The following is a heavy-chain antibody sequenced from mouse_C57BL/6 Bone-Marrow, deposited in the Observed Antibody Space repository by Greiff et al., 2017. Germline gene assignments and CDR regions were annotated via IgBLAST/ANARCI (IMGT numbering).Heavy chain of an antibody. D-gene: IGHD2-4*01. V-gene: IGHV1-82*01. CDR2: IYPGDGDT. Sequence: VKLQQSGPELVKPGASVKISCKASGYAFSSSWMNWVKQRPGKGLEWIGRIYPGDGDTNYNGKFKGKATLTADKSSSTAYMQLSSLTSEDSAVYFCARVYYDYDGEFAYWGQGTLVTVSA. CDR1: GYAFSSSW. J-gene: IGHJ3*01. CDR3: ARVYYDYDGEFAY.